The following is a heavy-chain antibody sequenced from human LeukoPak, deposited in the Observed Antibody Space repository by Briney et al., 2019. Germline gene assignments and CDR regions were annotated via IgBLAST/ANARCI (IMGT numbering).Heavy chain of an antibody. CDR3: ARVEASVTSLYYYSMDV. CDR1: GASISNYY. V-gene: IGHV4-59*01. Sequence: KPSQTLSLTCPLAGASISNYYLRWIRQPPRDGIEWIGSIYYSGRTTYHPSLKTRVTVSVDTSKNQFSLKLSSVTAADTAVYSCARVEASVTSLYYYSMDVWGKGTTVTVSS. J-gene: IGHJ6*03. CDR2: IYYSGRT. D-gene: IGHD4-17*01.